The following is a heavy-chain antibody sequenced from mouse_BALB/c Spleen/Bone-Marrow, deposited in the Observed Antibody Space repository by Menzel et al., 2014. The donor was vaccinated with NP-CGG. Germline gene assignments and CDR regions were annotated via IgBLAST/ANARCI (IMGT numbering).Heavy chain of an antibody. Sequence: EVKLMESGGGLVQPGGSLRLSCATSGFTFSDYYMNWVRQPPGKALEWLGFIRNKPNGYTTEYSASVKGRFTISRDNSQSILYLQMNTLRTEDSATYYCARDMGSLPFDSWGQGTTLTVSS. V-gene: IGHV7-3*02. CDR2: IRNKPNGYTT. J-gene: IGHJ2*01. CDR3: ARDMGSLPFDS. CDR1: GFTFSDYY. D-gene: IGHD6-2*01.